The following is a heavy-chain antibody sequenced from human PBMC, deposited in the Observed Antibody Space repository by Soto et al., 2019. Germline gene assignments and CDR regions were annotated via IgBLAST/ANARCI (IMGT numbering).Heavy chain of an antibody. V-gene: IGHV1-69*01. Sequence: QVQLVQSGAEVKKPGSSVKVSCKASGGIFSTYAISWLRQAPGQXXXXXXXXIPIFGTPNYAQRFQGRVTITADESTSTAYMELSRLRSEDTAVYYCARDRDDYGSGNYYNRIDFWGQGTLVTVSS. CDR2: XIPIFGTP. CDR3: ARDRDDYGSGNYYNRIDF. D-gene: IGHD3-10*01. CDR1: GGIFSTYA. J-gene: IGHJ4*02.